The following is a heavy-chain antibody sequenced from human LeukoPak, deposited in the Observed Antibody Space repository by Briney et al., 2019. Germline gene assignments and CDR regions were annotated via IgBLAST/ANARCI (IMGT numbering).Heavy chain of an antibody. J-gene: IGHJ6*02. Sequence: GGSLRLSCAASGFTFSSYSMNWVRQAPGKGLEWVSSISSSSSYIYYADSVKGRFTISRDNAKNSLYLQMNSLRAEDTAVYYCARDFGSSWSEHYYGMDVWGQGTTVTVSS. CDR3: ARDFGSSWSEHYYGMDV. D-gene: IGHD6-13*01. CDR2: ISSSSSYI. V-gene: IGHV3-21*01. CDR1: GFTFSSYS.